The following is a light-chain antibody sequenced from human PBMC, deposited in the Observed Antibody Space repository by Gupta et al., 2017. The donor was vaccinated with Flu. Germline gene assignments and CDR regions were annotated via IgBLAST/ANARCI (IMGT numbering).Light chain of an antibody. CDR3: SSYTSSYTYV. Sequence: QSALTQPPSVSGSPGPSVTISCTGTSSDVGTYNRVSWYQQSPGTAPKLMIYEVSRRPSGVPDRFSGSKSGNTASLTISGRQGEDEADYYCSSYTSSYTYVFGTGTKVTVL. J-gene: IGLJ1*01. V-gene: IGLV2-18*02. CDR1: SSDVGTYNR. CDR2: EVS.